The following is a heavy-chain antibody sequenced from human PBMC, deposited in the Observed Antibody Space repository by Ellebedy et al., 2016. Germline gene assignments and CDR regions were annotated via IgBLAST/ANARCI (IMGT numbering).Heavy chain of an antibody. J-gene: IGHJ6*02. CDR2: MSTNGNS. Sequence: SETLSLTXIVSGDSINAGTYYWSWIRQPAGKGLEWIGHMSTNGNSIYNPSLKSRVTMSADTSKNHFSLELRSVTAADTAVYFCARVVPAAHRGGYYGMDVWGQGTTVIVSS. V-gene: IGHV4-61*09. CDR1: GDSINAGTYY. CDR3: ARVVPAAHRGGYYGMDV. D-gene: IGHD2-2*01.